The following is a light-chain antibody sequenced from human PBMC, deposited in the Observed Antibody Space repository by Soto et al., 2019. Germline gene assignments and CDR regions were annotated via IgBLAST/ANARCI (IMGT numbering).Light chain of an antibody. V-gene: IGKV1-33*01. Sequence: EIQLTQSPSSLFAFIGGKVKITCPSSQDISDSLNWYQQKPGKAPKLLIYDASNLQTGVPSRFSGTGSGTEFTLTIKGLQPDDFATYYCQQYSSYSPINCGQGKRRAIK. J-gene: IGKJ5*01. CDR1: QDISDS. CDR2: DAS. CDR3: QQYSSYSPIN.